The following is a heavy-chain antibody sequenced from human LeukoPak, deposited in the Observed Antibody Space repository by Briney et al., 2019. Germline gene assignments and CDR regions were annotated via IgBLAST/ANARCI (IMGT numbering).Heavy chain of an antibody. Sequence: PGGSLRLSGSASGFTFSSYAMHWVRQAPGKGLEYVSVISSNGGSTYYADSVKGRFTISRDNSKNTLSLQMSSLRVEDTAVYYCVKDDSYYYGSGSYPYWGQGTLVTVSS. CDR3: VKDDSYYYGSGSYPY. CDR1: GFTFSSYA. V-gene: IGHV3-64D*06. D-gene: IGHD3-10*01. J-gene: IGHJ4*02. CDR2: ISSNGGST.